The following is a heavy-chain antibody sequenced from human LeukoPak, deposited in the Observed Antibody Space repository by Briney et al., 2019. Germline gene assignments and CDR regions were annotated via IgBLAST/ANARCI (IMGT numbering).Heavy chain of an antibody. Sequence: GGSLRLSCAASGFTFSSYAMHWVRQAPGKGLEYVSAISSNGGSTYYANSVKGRFTISRDNSKNTLYLQMGSLRAEDMAVYYCARERETRQGYYGSGNEYYFDYWGQGTLVTVSS. J-gene: IGHJ4*02. CDR2: ISSNGGST. CDR1: GFTFSSYA. D-gene: IGHD3-10*01. V-gene: IGHV3-64*01. CDR3: ARERETRQGYYGSGNEYYFDY.